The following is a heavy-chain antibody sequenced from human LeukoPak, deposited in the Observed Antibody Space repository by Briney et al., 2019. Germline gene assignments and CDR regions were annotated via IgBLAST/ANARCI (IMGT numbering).Heavy chain of an antibody. D-gene: IGHD6-13*01. Sequence: GGSLRLSCAVSGFTFSTYWVHWVRQAARKGLVWVSRINTDGRIITYADSVKGRFTISRDNAKNKVYLQMNSLRAEDTAVYYCVAGIGNYWGQGTLVTVSS. V-gene: IGHV3-74*03. J-gene: IGHJ4*02. CDR2: INTDGRII. CDR1: GFTFSTYW. CDR3: VAGIGNY.